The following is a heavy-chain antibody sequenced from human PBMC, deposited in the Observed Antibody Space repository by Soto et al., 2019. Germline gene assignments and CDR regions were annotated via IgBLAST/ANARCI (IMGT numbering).Heavy chain of an antibody. CDR3: ARRGGGVVLAATTPFDY. CDR1: SGSISTANW. V-gene: IGHV4-4*02. J-gene: IGHJ4*02. D-gene: IGHD2-15*01. Sequence: QVPLQESGPRLVRPSGTLSLTCTVSSGSISTANWWSWVRQPPGRGLEWIGEIYHSGSTNYNLSLQSRVTLSVDKSKNQFPLRLSSMTAADTATYYCARRGGGVVLAATTPFDYWGQGTLVTVAS. CDR2: IYHSGST.